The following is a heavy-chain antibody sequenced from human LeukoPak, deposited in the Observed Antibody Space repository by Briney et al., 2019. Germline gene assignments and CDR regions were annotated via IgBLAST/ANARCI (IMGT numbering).Heavy chain of an antibody. CDR2: ICYSGTT. J-gene: IGHJ4*02. D-gene: IGHD3-9*01. V-gene: IGHV4-59*08. CDR1: GGPISSYY. CDR3: ATQSADYDILTS. Sequence: PSETLSLTCTVSGGPISSYYWSWIRQPPGKGLEWIGYICYSGTTNYNPSLKSRVTISVDTSKNQFSLKPSSVTAADTAVYYCATQSADYDILTSWGQGTLVTVSS.